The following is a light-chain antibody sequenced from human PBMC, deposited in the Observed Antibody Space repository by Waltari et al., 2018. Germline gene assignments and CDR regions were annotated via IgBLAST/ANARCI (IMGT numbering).Light chain of an antibody. CDR1: QGISNW. CDR3: QQGNRFPPT. V-gene: IGKV1-12*01. J-gene: IGKJ1*01. CDR2: SAS. Sequence: DIQMTQSPASVSASVGDRVTITCRASQGISNWLAWYQQKPGKAPKLLIYSASISQTGVPSRFSGSGSGTDFTLTISNLQPEDFATYFCQQGNRFPPTFGQGTKVEVK.